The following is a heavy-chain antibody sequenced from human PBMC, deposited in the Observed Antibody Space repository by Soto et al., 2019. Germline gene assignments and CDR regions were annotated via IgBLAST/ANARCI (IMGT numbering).Heavy chain of an antibody. Sequence: QVQLQESGPGLVKASQTLSLICSVSGESISSGGYYWSWIRHHPGKGLEWIGYIYDSESANYNPSLMSRVTLSMDTSTNHFAMQPISVTAADTAVYYCARASSSSSAADYWGQGTLITVSS. CDR3: ARASSSSSAADY. V-gene: IGHV4-31*03. CDR1: GESISSGGYY. CDR2: IYDSESA. D-gene: IGHD6-6*01. J-gene: IGHJ4*02.